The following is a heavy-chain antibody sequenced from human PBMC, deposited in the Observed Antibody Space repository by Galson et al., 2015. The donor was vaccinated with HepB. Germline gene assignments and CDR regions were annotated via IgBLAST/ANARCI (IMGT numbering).Heavy chain of an antibody. CDR1: GGTFSSYA. V-gene: IGHV1-69*06. J-gene: IGHJ3*02. CDR2: IIPIFGTA. CDR3: ARGWRWDIVVVVAAKRAAFDI. Sequence: SVKVSCKASGGTFSSYAISWVRQAPGQGLEWMGGIIPIFGTANYAQKFQGRVTITADKSTSTAYMELSSLRSEDTAVYYCARGWRWDIVVVVAAKRAAFDIWGQGTMVTVSS. D-gene: IGHD2-15*01.